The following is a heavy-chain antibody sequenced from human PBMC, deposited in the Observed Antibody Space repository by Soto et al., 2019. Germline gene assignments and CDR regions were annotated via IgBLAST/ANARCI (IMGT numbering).Heavy chain of an antibody. V-gene: IGHV3-74*01. D-gene: IGHD3-22*01. J-gene: IGHJ4*02. CDR3: AKDGGYAYYDSSGYYFGY. Sequence: PGGSLRLSCAASGFTFSSYWMHWVRQAPGKGLVWVSRINSDGSSTSYADSVKGRFTISRDNAKNTLYLQMNSLRAEDTAVYYCAKDGGYAYYDSSGYYFGYWGQGTLVTVSS. CDR1: GFTFSSYW. CDR2: INSDGSST.